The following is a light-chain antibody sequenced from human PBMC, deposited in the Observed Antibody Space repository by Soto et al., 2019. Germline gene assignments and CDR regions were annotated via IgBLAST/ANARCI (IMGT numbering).Light chain of an antibody. J-gene: IGKJ2*01. CDR1: QSVSSSY. V-gene: IGKV3-20*01. CDR2: GAS. Sequence: EIVLTQSPGTLSLSPGERATLSCRASQSVSSSYLAWYQQKPGQATRLLIYGASSRATGIPDRFSGSWSGTDFTLTISRLEPEDFAADYCHQYYRPPYTFGQGTRLEIK. CDR3: HQYYRPPYT.